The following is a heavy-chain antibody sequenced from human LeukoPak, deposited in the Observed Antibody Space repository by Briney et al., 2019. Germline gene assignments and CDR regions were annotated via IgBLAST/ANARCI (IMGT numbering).Heavy chain of an antibody. CDR1: GGSISSYY. CDR2: IYYSGST. Sequence: SGTLSLTCTVSGGSISSYYWSWIRQPPGKGLEWVGYIYYSGSTNYNPSLKSQVTISVDTSKNQFSLKLSSVTAADTAVYYCASAPYCSGGSCLEEGAFDIWGQGTMVAVSS. J-gene: IGHJ3*02. D-gene: IGHD2-15*01. V-gene: IGHV4-59*01. CDR3: ASAPYCSGGSCLEEGAFDI.